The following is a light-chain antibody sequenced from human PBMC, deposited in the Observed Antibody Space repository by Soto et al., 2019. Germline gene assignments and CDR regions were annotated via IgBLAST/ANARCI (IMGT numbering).Light chain of an antibody. CDR2: GAS. Sequence: EIVMTQSPATLSVPPGERVTLSCRASQNINYNLAWYQQKPGQAPRLLIQGASTRATGIPVRFSGSGSGTEFTLTISSLQSEDFGVYYCQQYKDWYSFGQGTKLEIK. J-gene: IGKJ2*03. CDR1: QNINYN. V-gene: IGKV3-15*01. CDR3: QQYKDWYS.